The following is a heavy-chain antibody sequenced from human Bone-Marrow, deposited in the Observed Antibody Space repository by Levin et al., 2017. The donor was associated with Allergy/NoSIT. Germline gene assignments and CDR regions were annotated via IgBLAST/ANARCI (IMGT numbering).Heavy chain of an antibody. Sequence: GGSLRLSCAASGFTFSDYYMSWIRQAPGQGLEWLSYISGSSSYTNNADSVKGRFTISSDNTKNSLNLQMNSLRVEATAVYYCARIKWRLTGYYIDYWGQGTLVTVSS. J-gene: IGHJ4*02. CDR3: ARIKWRLTGYYIDY. CDR1: GFTFSDYY. CDR2: ISGSSSYT. V-gene: IGHV3-11*03. D-gene: IGHD3-9*01.